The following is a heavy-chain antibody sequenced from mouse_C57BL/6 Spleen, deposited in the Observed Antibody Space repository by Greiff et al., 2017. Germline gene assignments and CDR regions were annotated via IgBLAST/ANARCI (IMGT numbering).Heavy chain of an antibody. D-gene: IGHD2-3*01. CDR1: GYTFPDYY. J-gene: IGHJ1*03. Sequence: EVQLQQSGPELVKPGASVKISCKASGYTFPDYYRNWVKRSHGKSLEWIGDINPNNGGTSYNQKFKGKATLTVDKSSSTAYMELRSLTSEDSAVYYCARGSYDGFHWYFDVWGTGTTVTVSS. V-gene: IGHV1-26*01. CDR2: INPNNGGT. CDR3: ARGSYDGFHWYFDV.